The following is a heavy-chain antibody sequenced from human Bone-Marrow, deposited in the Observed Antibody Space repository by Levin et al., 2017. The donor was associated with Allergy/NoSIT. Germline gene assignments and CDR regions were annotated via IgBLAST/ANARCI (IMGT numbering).Heavy chain of an antibody. CDR1: GGSFSGYY. V-gene: IGHV4-34*01. CDR2: INHSGST. D-gene: IGHD2-2*01. CDR3: ARERGYCSSTSCPRYYYDYYMDV. Sequence: SQTLSLTCAVYGGSFSGYYWSWIRQPPGKGLEWIGEINHSGSTNYNPTLKSRVTISVDTSKNQFSLKLSSVTAADTAVYYCARERGYCSSTSCPRYYYDYYMDVWGKGTTVTVSS. J-gene: IGHJ6*03.